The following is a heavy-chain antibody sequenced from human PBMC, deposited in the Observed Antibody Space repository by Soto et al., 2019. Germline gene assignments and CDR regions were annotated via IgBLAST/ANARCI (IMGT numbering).Heavy chain of an antibody. D-gene: IGHD2-15*01. Sequence: AASVKVSCKASGGTFSSYAISWVRQAPGQGLEWMGGIIPIFGTANYAQKFQGRVTITADKSTSTAYMELSSLRSEDTAVYYCARASGYCSGGSCYEEVYWGQGTLVTVSS. CDR1: GGTFSSYA. CDR2: IIPIFGTA. J-gene: IGHJ4*02. V-gene: IGHV1-69*06. CDR3: ARASGYCSGGSCYEEVY.